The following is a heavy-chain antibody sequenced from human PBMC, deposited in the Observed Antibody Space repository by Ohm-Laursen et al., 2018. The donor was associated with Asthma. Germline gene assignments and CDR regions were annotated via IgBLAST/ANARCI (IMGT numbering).Heavy chain of an antibody. V-gene: IGHV3-48*04. Sequence: SLRLSCAAPGFPFSLYAMDWVRQAPGKGLEWLSYISSDITTIYYADSVKGRFTISRDNAKNSLYLQMNSLRAEDTAVYYCARDRGYSSSWYSFDYWGQGTLVTVSS. D-gene: IGHD6-13*01. CDR2: ISSDITTI. J-gene: IGHJ4*02. CDR1: GFPFSLYA. CDR3: ARDRGYSSSWYSFDY.